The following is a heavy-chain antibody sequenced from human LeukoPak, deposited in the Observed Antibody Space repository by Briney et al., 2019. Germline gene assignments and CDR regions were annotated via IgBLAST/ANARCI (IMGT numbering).Heavy chain of an antibody. Sequence: SETLSLTCTASGGSISSYYWSWIRQPPGKGLEWIGYIYYSGSTNYNPSLKSRVTISVDTSKNQFSLKLSSVTAADPAVYYCARDGGYGDYFDYWGQGTLVTVSS. D-gene: IGHD4-17*01. CDR2: IYYSGST. CDR3: ARDGGYGDYFDY. J-gene: IGHJ4*02. CDR1: GGSISSYY. V-gene: IGHV4-59*01.